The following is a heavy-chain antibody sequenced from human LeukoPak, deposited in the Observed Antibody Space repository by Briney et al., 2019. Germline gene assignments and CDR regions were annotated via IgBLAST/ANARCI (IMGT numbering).Heavy chain of an antibody. CDR3: ARDLEPHTIHSSSWYVPHDY. Sequence: ASVKVSCKASGYTFTSYGISWVRQAPGQGLEWMGWISAYNGNTNYAQKLQGRVTMTTDTSTSTAYMELRSLRSDDTAVYYCARDLEPHTIHSSSWYVPHDYGGQGTLVTVSS. CDR2: ISAYNGNT. CDR1: GYTFTSYG. V-gene: IGHV1-18*01. D-gene: IGHD6-13*01. J-gene: IGHJ4*02.